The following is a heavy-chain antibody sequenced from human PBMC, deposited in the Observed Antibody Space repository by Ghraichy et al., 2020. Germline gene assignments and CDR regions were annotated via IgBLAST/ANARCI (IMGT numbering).Heavy chain of an antibody. D-gene: IGHD5-18*01. CDR1: GGSISSGGYY. CDR3: ARVIGQLAVVDY. CDR2: IYYSGST. V-gene: IGHV4-31*03. J-gene: IGHJ4*02. Sequence: SQTLSLTCTVSGGSISSGGYYWSWIRQHPGKGLEWIGYIYYSGSTYYNPSLKSRVTISVDTSKNQFSLKLSSVTAADTAVYYCARVIGQLAVVDYWGQGTMVTVSS.